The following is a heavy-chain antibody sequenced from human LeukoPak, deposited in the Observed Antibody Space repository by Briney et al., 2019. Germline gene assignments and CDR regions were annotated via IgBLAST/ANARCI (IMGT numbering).Heavy chain of an antibody. J-gene: IGHJ4*02. D-gene: IGHD3-9*01. Sequence: KPGGSLRLSCAASGFTFSDYYMSWIRQAPGKGLEWVSYISSRGSTIFYADSVKGRFTISRDNAKNSMYLQMNSLRAEDTAIYYCARGERLTGYSSALDYWGQGTLVTVSS. CDR1: GFTFSDYY. CDR2: ISSRGSTI. CDR3: ARGERLTGYSSALDY. V-gene: IGHV3-11*01.